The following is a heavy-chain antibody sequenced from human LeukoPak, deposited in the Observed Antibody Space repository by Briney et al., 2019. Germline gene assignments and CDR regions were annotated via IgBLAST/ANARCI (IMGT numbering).Heavy chain of an antibody. CDR2: ISISGGSA. V-gene: IGHV3-23*01. CDR1: GFTFSTYA. J-gene: IGHJ5*02. CDR3: AKDRDLLFAHCWFDL. D-gene: IGHD3-10*01. Sequence: PGGSLRLSCAASGFTFSTYAMSWVRQAPGKGLEWFSGISISGGSAYYADSVKGRFTISRDNSKNTLYLQMNRLRAEDTAVYYCAKDRDLLFAHCWFDLWGQGIPVTVSS.